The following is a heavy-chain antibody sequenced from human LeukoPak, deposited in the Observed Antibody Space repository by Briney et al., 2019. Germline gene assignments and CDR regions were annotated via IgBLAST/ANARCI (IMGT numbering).Heavy chain of an antibody. Sequence: GGSLRLSCAASGFTFSSYAMHWVRQAPGKGLEWVAVISYDGSNKYYADSVKGRFTISRDNSKNTLYPQMNSLRAEDTAVYYCARGRIVGALRAFDIWGQGTMVTVSS. V-gene: IGHV3-30-3*01. J-gene: IGHJ3*02. D-gene: IGHD1-26*01. CDR3: ARGRIVGALRAFDI. CDR2: ISYDGSNK. CDR1: GFTFSSYA.